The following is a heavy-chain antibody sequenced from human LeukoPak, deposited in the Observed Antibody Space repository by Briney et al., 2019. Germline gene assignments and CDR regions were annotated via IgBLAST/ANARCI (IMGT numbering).Heavy chain of an antibody. CDR3: ARRGGHCSGGSCYTWDH. CDR1: GGSINNYY. Sequence: PSETLSLTCTVSGGSINNYYWSWIRQPPGKGLEWIGYIYYSGSTNYNPSLKSRVTISADTSKNQFSLKLSSVTAADTAVYYCARRGGHCSGGSCYTWDHWGQGTLVTVSS. V-gene: IGHV4-59*08. D-gene: IGHD2-15*01. J-gene: IGHJ4*02. CDR2: IYYSGST.